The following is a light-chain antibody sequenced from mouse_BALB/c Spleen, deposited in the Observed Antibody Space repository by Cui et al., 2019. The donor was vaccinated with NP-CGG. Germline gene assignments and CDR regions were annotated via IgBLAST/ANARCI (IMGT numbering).Light chain of an antibody. CDR1: TGAVTTSNY. Sequence: QLVLTQDPHLTTSPGETVTLTCRSSTGAVTTSNYANWVQEKPDHLFTGLIGGTNNRAPGVPARFSGSLIGDKAALTITGAQTEDEAIYFCALWYSNHWVFGGGTKLTVL. CDR2: GTN. J-gene: IGLJ1*01. V-gene: IGLV1*01. CDR3: ALWYSNHWV.